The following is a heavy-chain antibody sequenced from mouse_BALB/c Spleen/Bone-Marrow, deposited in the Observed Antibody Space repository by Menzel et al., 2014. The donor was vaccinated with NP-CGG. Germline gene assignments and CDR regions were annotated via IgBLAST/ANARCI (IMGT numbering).Heavy chain of an antibody. CDR3: ARARSTMITTGATDY. D-gene: IGHD2-4*01. CDR1: GFTFSRSG. V-gene: IGHV5-17*02. Sequence: EVQLVESGGGLVQPGGSRKLSCAASGFTFSRSGMHWVRQAPEKGLEWVAYISSGSSTIYYADTMKGRFTISRDNPKNTLFLQMTSLRSEDTAMYYCARARSTMITTGATDYWGQGTSVTVSS. J-gene: IGHJ4*01. CDR2: ISSGSSTI.